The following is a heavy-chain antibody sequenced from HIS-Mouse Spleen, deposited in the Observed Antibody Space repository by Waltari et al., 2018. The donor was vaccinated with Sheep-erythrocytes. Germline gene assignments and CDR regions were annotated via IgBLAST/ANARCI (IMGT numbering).Heavy chain of an antibody. D-gene: IGHD6-6*01. Sequence: EVQLVESGGGLVKPGGSLRLSCAASGFTFSSYSMNWVRQAPGKGLEWVSSISSSSSYIYYADSVKGRFTISRENAKNSLYLQMNSLRAEDTAVYYCARDSTSDAFDIWGQGTMVTVSS. CDR1: GFTFSSYS. CDR2: ISSSSSYI. V-gene: IGHV3-21*01. J-gene: IGHJ3*02. CDR3: ARDSTSDAFDI.